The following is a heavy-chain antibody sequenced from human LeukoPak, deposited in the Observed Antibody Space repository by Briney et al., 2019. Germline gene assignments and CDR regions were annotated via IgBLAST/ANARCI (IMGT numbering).Heavy chain of an antibody. CDR2: IKSKTDGETI. V-gene: IGHV3-15*01. CDR1: GFTFSDAL. Sequence: GGSLRLSCAASGFTFSDALMSWVRQAPGKGLEWVGRIKSKTDGETIDYATPMKDRSRISRDDSKNTLYLQMNSLKTEDTAVYYCLFSIFQHWGQGTLVTVSS. CDR3: LFSIFQH. D-gene: IGHD3-10*02. J-gene: IGHJ1*01.